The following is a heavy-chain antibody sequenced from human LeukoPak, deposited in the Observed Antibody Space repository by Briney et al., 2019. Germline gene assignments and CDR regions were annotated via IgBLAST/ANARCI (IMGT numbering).Heavy chain of an antibody. Sequence: ASVKVSCKASGYTFTSYGISWVRQAPGQGLEWMGWISAYNGNTNYAQKPQGRVTMTTDTSTSTAYMELRSLRSDDTAVYYCARALLIPDAFDIWGQGTMVTVSS. CDR1: GYTFTSYG. J-gene: IGHJ3*02. V-gene: IGHV1-18*01. CDR3: ARALLIPDAFDI. D-gene: IGHD2-15*01. CDR2: ISAYNGNT.